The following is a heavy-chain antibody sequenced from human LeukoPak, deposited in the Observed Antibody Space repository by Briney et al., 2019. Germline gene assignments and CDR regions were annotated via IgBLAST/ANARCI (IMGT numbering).Heavy chain of an antibody. D-gene: IGHD2-8*01. Sequence: SSETLSLTCSVSGGSISSTTYYWGWIRQPPGKGLEWIGSIYYSGSTYYNPSLKSRVIVSVDTSRNQFSLKLSSVTAADTAVYYCARHDGRQKVNGVCSTFDSWGQGKLVTVSS. J-gene: IGHJ5*01. CDR1: GGSISSTTYY. V-gene: IGHV4-39*01. CDR3: ARHDGRQKVNGVCSTFDS. CDR2: IYYSGST.